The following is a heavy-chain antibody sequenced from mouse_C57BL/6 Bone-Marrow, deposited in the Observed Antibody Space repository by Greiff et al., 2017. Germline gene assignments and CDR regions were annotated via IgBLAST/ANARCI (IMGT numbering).Heavy chain of an antibody. Sequence: QVQLQQPGAELVMPGASVKLSCKASGYTFTSYWMHWVKQRPGQGLEWIGEIDPSDSYTNYNQKFKGKSTLTVDKSSSTAYMQLSSLTSEDSAVYYCARSTYRWYFDVWGTGTTVTVSS. J-gene: IGHJ1*03. V-gene: IGHV1-69*01. CDR1: GYTFTSYW. CDR2: IDPSDSYT. D-gene: IGHD5-1*01. CDR3: ARSTYRWYFDV.